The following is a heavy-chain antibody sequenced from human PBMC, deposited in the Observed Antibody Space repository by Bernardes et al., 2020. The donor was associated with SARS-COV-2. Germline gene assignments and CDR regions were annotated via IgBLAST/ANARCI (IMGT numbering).Heavy chain of an antibody. Sequence: SETLSLTCTVSGGSLSSYYWSWIRQPAGKGLEWIGRIYTSGSTNYNPSLKSRVTMSVDTSKNQFSLNLSSVTAADTAGYYCARGHTVPILGVWGQGTTVTGSS. CDR1: GGSLSSYY. J-gene: IGHJ6*02. CDR3: ARGHTVPILGV. D-gene: IGHD3-9*01. CDR2: IYTSGST. V-gene: IGHV4-4*07.